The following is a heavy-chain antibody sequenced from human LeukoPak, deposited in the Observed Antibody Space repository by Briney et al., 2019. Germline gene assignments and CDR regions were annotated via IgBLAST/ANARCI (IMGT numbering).Heavy chain of an antibody. CDR1: GFTVSDHF. D-gene: IGHD6-13*01. CDR2: IYSGGST. Sequence: GGSLRLSCAASGFTVSDHFMSWVRQAPGKGLEWVSVIYSGGSTFYADSVKGRFIISRDYSKNTLYLQMNSLRAEDTAVYYCARDRLQQQLTAFDIXXXGTMVTVSS. J-gene: IGHJ3*02. CDR3: ARDRLQQQLTAFDI. V-gene: IGHV3-66*01.